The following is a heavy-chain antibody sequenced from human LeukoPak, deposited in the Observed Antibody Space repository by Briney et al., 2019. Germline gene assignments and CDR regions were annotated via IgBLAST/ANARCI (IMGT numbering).Heavy chain of an antibody. CDR3: ARDQYGDYDFDY. D-gene: IGHD4-17*01. Sequence: PSETLSLTCTVTGDSISSYYWSWIWQPPGKGLEWIAYIYYSGITNYNPSLKSRVTISVDTSKNQFSLKLSSVTAADTAVYYCARDQYGDYDFDYWGQGTLVTVSS. CDR2: IYYSGIT. J-gene: IGHJ4*02. CDR1: GDSISSYY. V-gene: IGHV4-59*01.